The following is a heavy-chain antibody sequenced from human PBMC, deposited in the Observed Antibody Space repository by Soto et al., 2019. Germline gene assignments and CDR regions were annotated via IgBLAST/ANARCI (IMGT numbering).Heavy chain of an antibody. CDR1: GYTFTSYG. V-gene: IGHV1-18*04. J-gene: IGHJ6*02. D-gene: IGHD6-13*01. CDR3: ARDKAAGKNYYYYYGMDV. CDR2: ISAYNGNT. Sequence: ASVKGSWNGSGYTFTSYGISWVRQAPGQGLEWMGWISAYNGNTNYAQKLQGRVTMTTDTSTSTAYMELRSLRSDDTAVYYCARDKAAGKNYYYYYGMDVWGQGTTVTVSS.